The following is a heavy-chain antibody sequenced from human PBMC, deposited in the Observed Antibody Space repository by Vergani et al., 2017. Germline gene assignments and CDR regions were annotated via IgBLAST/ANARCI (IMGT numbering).Heavy chain of an antibody. J-gene: IGHJ4*02. CDR1: GGTFSSNT. D-gene: IGHD5-24*01. CDR2: IIPIIGRT. V-gene: IGHV1-69*02. Sequence: QVQLVQSGAEVKKPGSSVKVSCKASGGTFSSNTISWVRQAPGQGLEWMGRIIPIIGRTDYAQKFQDRVTITADRSTSTAYMDLSRLRSEDTAVYYCASAERWLQSPLGYWGQGTLVTVSS. CDR3: ASAERWLQSPLGY.